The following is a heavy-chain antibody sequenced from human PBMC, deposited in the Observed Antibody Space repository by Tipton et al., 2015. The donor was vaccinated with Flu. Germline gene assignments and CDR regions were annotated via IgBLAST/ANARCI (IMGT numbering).Heavy chain of an antibody. CDR1: GGTFRSYA. J-gene: IGHJ6*02. V-gene: IGHV1-69*01. CDR2: IIPIFGTA. D-gene: IGHD2-15*01. Sequence: QEQLVQSGTEVKKPGSSVKVSCKASGGTFRSYAISWVRQAPGQGLEWMGGIIPIFGTANYEQKFQGRVTITADESTSTAYMERSSLRSEDTAVYYCARQTMLVVAAIYYYYGIDVWGQGTTVTVSS. CDR3: ARQTMLVVAAIYYYYGIDV.